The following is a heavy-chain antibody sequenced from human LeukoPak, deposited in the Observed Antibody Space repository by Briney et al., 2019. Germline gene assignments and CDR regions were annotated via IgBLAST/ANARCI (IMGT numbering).Heavy chain of an antibody. V-gene: IGHV4-59*08. J-gene: IGHJ4*02. CDR3: ARHRVSGSSYSALDY. CDR1: GASINSHY. Sequence: SETLSLTCTVSGASINSHYWSWIRQPPGKGLEWIGYISYSGSTNYNPSLKSRVIISVDTSKTHFSLNLSSVTAADTAFYYCARHRVSGSSYSALDYWGQGTLVTVSS. CDR2: ISYSGST. D-gene: IGHD1-26*01.